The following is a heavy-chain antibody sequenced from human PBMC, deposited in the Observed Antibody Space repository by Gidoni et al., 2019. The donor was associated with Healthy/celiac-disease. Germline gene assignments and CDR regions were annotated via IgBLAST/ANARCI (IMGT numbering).Heavy chain of an antibody. V-gene: IGHV3-13*01. D-gene: IGHD1-26*01. CDR2: IGTAGDT. CDR1: GFTFSSYD. Sequence: EVQLVESGGGLVQPGGSLRLACAASGFTFSSYDMHWVRQATGKGLELVSAIGTAGDTYYPGSVKGRFTISRENAKNSLYLQMNSLRAGDTAVYYCARRSYFGDYFDYWGQGTLVTVSS. CDR3: ARRSYFGDYFDY. J-gene: IGHJ4*02.